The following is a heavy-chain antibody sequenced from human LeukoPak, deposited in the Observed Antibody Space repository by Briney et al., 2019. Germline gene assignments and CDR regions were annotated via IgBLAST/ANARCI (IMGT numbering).Heavy chain of an antibody. D-gene: IGHD3-10*01. V-gene: IGHV3-30*04. CDR3: ARDYNGHWSVDY. Sequence: GSLRLSCAASGFTFNSYHIYWVRQAPGKGLEWVALISPNGNNKHYADSVKGRFTLSRDNSKNTLNLQMNSLRVEDTALYYCARDYNGHWSVDYWGQGTLVTVSS. CDR1: GFTFNSYH. J-gene: IGHJ4*02. CDR2: ISPNGNNK.